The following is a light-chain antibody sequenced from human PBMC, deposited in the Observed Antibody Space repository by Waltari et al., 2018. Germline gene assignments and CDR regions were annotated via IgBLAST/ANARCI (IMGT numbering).Light chain of an antibody. CDR3: QQRSSTPPFT. CDR2: AAS. CDR1: QSISRY. V-gene: IGKV1-39*01. J-gene: IGKJ2*01. Sequence: DIQMTQSPSSLSASVGDRVTITCRPSQSISRYLNWYQQKPGKAPKLLISAASSLQSGVPSRFSGSGSGTDFTLTISSLQPEDFATYYCQQRSSTPPFTFGQGTKLEI.